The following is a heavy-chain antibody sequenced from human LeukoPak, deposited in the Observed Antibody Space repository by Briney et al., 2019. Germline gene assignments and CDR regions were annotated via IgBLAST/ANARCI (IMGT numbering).Heavy chain of an antibody. CDR3: ARDGTDNWFDP. Sequence: SETLSLTCTVSGGSISSGGYYWSWIRQHPGKGLEWIGYIYYSGSTYYNPSLKSRVTISVDTSKNQFSLKLSSVTAADAAVYYCARDGTDNWFDPWGQGTLVTVSS. V-gene: IGHV4-31*03. J-gene: IGHJ5*02. CDR2: IYYSGST. D-gene: IGHD1-1*01. CDR1: GGSISSGGYY.